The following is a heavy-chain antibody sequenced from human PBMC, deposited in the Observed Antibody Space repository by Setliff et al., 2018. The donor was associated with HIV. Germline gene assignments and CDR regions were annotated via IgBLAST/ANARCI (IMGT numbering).Heavy chain of an antibody. CDR3: ARGRGASGAFDI. J-gene: IGHJ3*02. V-gene: IGHV1-3*01. Sequence: ASVKVSCKASGYTFTSYAMHWVRQAPGQRLEWMGWINAGNGNTKYSQKFQGRVTITRDTSASTAYMELSSLRSEDTAVYCCARGRGASGAFDIWGQGTMVTVSS. D-gene: IGHD3-10*01. CDR2: INAGNGNT. CDR1: GYTFTSYA.